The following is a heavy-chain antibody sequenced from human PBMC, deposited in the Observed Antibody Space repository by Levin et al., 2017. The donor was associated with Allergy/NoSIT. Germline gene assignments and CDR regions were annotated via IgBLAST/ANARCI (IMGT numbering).Heavy chain of an antibody. Sequence: SQTLSLTCTVSGGSISSGSYYWSWIRQPAGKGLEWIGRIYTSGSTNYNPSLKSRVTISVDTSKNQFSLKLSSVTAADTAVYYCARVPRYCSGGSCYSWGDAFDIWGQGTMVTVSS. CDR3: ARVPRYCSGGSCYSWGDAFDI. CDR1: GGSISSGSYY. CDR2: IYTSGST. D-gene: IGHD2-15*01. V-gene: IGHV4-61*02. J-gene: IGHJ3*02.